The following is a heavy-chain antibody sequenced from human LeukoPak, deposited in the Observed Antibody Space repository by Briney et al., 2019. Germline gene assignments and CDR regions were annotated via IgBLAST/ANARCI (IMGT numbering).Heavy chain of an antibody. V-gene: IGHV3-66*01. CDR1: GFTVTNDY. CDR3: ATDVRSSPLGF. D-gene: IGHD6-19*01. CDR2: IYSGGST. J-gene: IGHJ4*01. Sequence: GGSLRLSCAVSGFTVTNDYMNWVRQAPGKGLEWVSIIYSGGSTYYADSVKGRFTISRDSSNNTLFLQMTNLRAEDSGLYYCATDVRSSPLGFWGHGTLVTVSS.